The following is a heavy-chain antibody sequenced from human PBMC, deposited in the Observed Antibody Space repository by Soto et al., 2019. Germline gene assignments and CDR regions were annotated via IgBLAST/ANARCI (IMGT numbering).Heavy chain of an antibody. CDR2: ISYDGSNK. CDR3: AREHGDSGNTPHY. Sequence: QVQLVESGGGVVQPGRSLRLSCAASGFSFSSYAMHWVRQAPGKGLEWVAVISYDGSNKYYADSVKGRFTISRDNSKNTLFLQMNSLRADDTAVYYCAREHGDSGNTPHYWGQGTLVTVSS. J-gene: IGHJ4*02. D-gene: IGHD4-17*01. V-gene: IGHV3-30-3*01. CDR1: GFSFSSYA.